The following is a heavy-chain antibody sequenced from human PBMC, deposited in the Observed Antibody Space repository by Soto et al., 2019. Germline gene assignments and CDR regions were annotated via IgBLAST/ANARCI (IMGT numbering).Heavy chain of an antibody. J-gene: IGHJ4*02. CDR3: ARGGVSTRTFDS. Sequence: PGESLKISCKGSGYNFAGYWIAWVRQVPGKGLELMGIIYPSDSDTRYRPSFQGQVTISADKSISSAYLQWSSLRASDTAMYYCARGGVSTRTFDSWGQGTPVTVSS. V-gene: IGHV5-51*01. CDR2: IYPSDSDT. D-gene: IGHD3-3*01. CDR1: GYNFAGYW.